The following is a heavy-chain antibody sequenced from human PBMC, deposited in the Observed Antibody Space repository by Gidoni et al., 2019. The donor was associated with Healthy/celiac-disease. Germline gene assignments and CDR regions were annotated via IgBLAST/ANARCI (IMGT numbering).Heavy chain of an antibody. Sequence: EVQLVESGGGLVKPGGSLRLSCAASGFTFSSYSMNWVRQAPGKGLEWFSSISSSSSYISYADSVKGRFTISRDNAKNSLYLQMNSLRAEDTAVYYCARVTYYGSERADYWGQGTLVTVSS. CDR2: ISSSSSYI. J-gene: IGHJ4*02. D-gene: IGHD3-10*01. CDR3: ARVTYYGSERADY. V-gene: IGHV3-21*01. CDR1: GFTFSSYS.